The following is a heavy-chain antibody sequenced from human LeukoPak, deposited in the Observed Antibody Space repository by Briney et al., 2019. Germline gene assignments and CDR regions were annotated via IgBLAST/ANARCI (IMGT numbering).Heavy chain of an antibody. V-gene: IGHV1-18*01. D-gene: IGHD3-10*01. Sequence: ASVKVSCKAAGYTFTTYPITWVRQAPGQGLEWMGWINPDNGNTIYAQKVQGSLTMTTDTSTTTAYMELRSLRSDDTAVYYCARVRTYSYGSGSYYWDYYFDYWGLGTLVTVSS. CDR1: GYTFTTYP. CDR2: INPDNGNT. CDR3: ARVRTYSYGSGSYYWDYYFDY. J-gene: IGHJ4*02.